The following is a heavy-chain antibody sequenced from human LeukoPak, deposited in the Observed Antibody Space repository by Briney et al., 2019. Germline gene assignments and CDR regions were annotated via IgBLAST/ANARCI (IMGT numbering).Heavy chain of an antibody. Sequence: SETLSLTCTVSGGSISSSSYSWGWIRQPPGKGLEWIGSIYYSGTTYYNPSLKCRVTISVNTSKIQFSLKLSSVAATGTAVYFCARLRFDFWSGYTHPYFDYWGQGTLVTVSS. D-gene: IGHD3-3*01. CDR1: GGSISSSSYS. CDR3: ARLRFDFWSGYTHPYFDY. V-gene: IGHV4-39*01. CDR2: IYYSGTT. J-gene: IGHJ4*02.